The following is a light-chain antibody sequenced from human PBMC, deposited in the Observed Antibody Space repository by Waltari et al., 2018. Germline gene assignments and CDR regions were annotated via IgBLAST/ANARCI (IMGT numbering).Light chain of an antibody. CDR1: AATIGGNL. J-gene: IGLJ3*02. V-gene: IGLV1-44*01. CDR2: RSD. Sequence: QSVLTQPPSASGTPGQRVTISCSGSAATIGGNLVNWYQQLPGKAPKRLIYRSDLRPSGVPDRFSGSKSGTSASLAISGLQSEDEADYFCASWDDSLNGHWVFGGGTKVTVL. CDR3: ASWDDSLNGHWV.